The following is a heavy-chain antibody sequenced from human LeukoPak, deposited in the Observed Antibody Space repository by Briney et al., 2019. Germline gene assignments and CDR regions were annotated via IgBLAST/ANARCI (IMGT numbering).Heavy chain of an antibody. Sequence: PSETLSLTCTVSGGSISSSTYYWGWIRQPPGKGLEWIGSINYSGSTYYNTSLKSRVTISVDTSKNQFSLKLSSVTAADTTVYYCARAYYDFWSGYSQGAFDMWGQGTMVTVSS. V-gene: IGHV4-39*01. J-gene: IGHJ3*02. D-gene: IGHD3-3*01. CDR1: GGSISSSTYY. CDR2: INYSGST. CDR3: ARAYYDFWSGYSQGAFDM.